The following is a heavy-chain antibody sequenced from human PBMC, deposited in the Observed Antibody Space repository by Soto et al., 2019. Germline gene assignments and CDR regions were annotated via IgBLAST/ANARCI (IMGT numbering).Heavy chain of an antibody. CDR3: AGQSYGYWYGFDP. V-gene: IGHV4-39*01. CDR1: GGSISSSSYY. CDR2: IYYSGST. Sequence: SETLSLTCTVSGGSISSSSYYWGWIRQPPGKGLEWIGSIYYSGSTYYNPSLKSRVTISVDTSKNQFSLKLSSVTAADTAVYYCAGQSYGYWYGFDPWAREPWSPSPQ. D-gene: IGHD5-18*01. J-gene: IGHJ5*02.